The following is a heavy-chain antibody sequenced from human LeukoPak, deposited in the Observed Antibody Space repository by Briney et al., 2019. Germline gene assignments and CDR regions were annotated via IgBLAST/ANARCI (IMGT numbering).Heavy chain of an antibody. CDR3: ARRGPPRTLLRGVKSGWFDP. V-gene: IGHV4-39*01. CDR2: IYYSGST. CDR1: GGSISSSRDY. J-gene: IGHJ5*02. Sequence: SETLSLTCTVSGGSISSSRDYWAWLRQPPGKGLEWIANIYYSGSTYYSPSLKSRVTISVDTSKNQFSLKLSSVTAADTAVYYCARRGPPRTLLRGVKSGWFDPWGQGTLVTVSS. D-gene: IGHD3-10*01.